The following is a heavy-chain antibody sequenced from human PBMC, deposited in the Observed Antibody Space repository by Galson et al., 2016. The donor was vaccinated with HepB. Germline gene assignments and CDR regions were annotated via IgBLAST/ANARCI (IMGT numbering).Heavy chain of an antibody. J-gene: IGHJ4*02. D-gene: IGHD2-2*01. CDR3: ARDLVPAAAYYFEY. V-gene: IGHV3-23*01. CDR1: GFTFTNYA. CDR2: INPRGDTT. Sequence: SLRLSCAASGFTFTNYATNWVRQAPGKGLEWVSVINPRGDTTYYADSVKGRFTISRDNSKNTIYLEMNILRAEDTAVYYCARDLVPAAAYYFEYWGQGTLVTVSS.